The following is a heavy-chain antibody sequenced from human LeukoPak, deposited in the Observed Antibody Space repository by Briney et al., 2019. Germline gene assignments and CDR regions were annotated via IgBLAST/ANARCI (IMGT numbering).Heavy chain of an antibody. Sequence: SETLSLTCAVYGGSFSGYYWSWIRQPPGKGLEWIGEINHSGGTNYNPSLKSRVTISVDTSKNQFSLKLSSVTAADTAVYYCASGAQARVMDYWGQGTLVTVSS. CDR3: ASGAQARVMDY. CDR1: GGSFSGYY. CDR2: INHSGGT. J-gene: IGHJ4*02. V-gene: IGHV4-34*01. D-gene: IGHD3-16*01.